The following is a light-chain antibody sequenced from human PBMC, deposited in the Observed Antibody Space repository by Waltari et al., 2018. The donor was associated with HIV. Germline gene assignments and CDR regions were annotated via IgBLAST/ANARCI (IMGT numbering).Light chain of an antibody. V-gene: IGLV1-44*01. J-gene: IGLJ2*01. CDR3: AAWYDSLNGPV. Sequence: QSVLTQPPSASGTPGQRVTISCSGSSSNIGSTTVNWYQQLPGPAPKLLIYSDNQRPAGVPDRFSGSKSGTSASLAISGLQSEDEADYYCAAWYDSLNGPVFGGGTKLTVL. CDR2: SDN. CDR1: SSNIGSTT.